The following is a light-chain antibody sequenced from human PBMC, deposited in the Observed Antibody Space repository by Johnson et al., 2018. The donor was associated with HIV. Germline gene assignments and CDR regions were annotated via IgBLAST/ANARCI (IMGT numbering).Light chain of an antibody. V-gene: IGLV1-44*01. J-gene: IGLJ1*01. CDR1: SSNIGSNT. CDR2: RDI. CDR3: AAWDDSLNGHYV. Sequence: QSVLTQPPSVSAAPGQKVTISCSGSSSNIGSNTVNWYQHLPGTAPNLLIYRDIQRPSGVPDRFSASKSGTSASLAISGLQDEDEADYYCAAWDDSLNGHYVFGTGTKVTVL.